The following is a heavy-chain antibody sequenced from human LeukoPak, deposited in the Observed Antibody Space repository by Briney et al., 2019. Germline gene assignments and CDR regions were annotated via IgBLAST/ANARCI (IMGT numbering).Heavy chain of an antibody. CDR3: ARGGSGSYYNGFDP. CDR1: GGSISSGGYY. J-gene: IGHJ5*02. V-gene: IGHV4-30-2*01. D-gene: IGHD3-10*01. CDR2: INHSGST. Sequence: SQTLSLTCTVSGGSISSGGYYWSWIRQPPGKGLEWIGEINHSGSTNYNPSLKSRVTISVDTSKNQFSLKLSSVTAADTAVYYCARGGSGSYYNGFDPWGQGTLVTVSS.